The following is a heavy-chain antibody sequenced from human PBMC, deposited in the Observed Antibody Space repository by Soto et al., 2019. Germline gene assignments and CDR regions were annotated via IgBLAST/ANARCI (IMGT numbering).Heavy chain of an antibody. V-gene: IGHV3-73*01. CDR3: TSPGYSYGFVY. Sequence: GGSLGSSWAPSGFPSVGSAMPGARQASGKGLEWVGRIRSKANSYATAYVASVKGRFTISRDDSKNTAYLQMNSLKTEDTAVYYCTSPGYSYGFVYWGQGTLVTVSS. J-gene: IGHJ4*02. CDR1: GFPSVGSA. D-gene: IGHD5-18*01. CDR2: IRSKANSYAT.